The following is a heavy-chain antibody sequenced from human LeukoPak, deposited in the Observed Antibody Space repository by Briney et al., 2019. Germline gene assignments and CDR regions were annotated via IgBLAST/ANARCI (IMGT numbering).Heavy chain of an antibody. J-gene: IGHJ4*02. Sequence: ASVKVSCKASGYTFTSYGISWVRQAPGQGLEWMGGIIPIFGTANYAQKFQGRVTITADESTSTAYMELSSLRSEDTAVYYCARDLTTKYDSIEDWGQGTLVTVSS. CDR3: ARDLTTKYDSIED. CDR2: IIPIFGTA. CDR1: GYTFTSYG. D-gene: IGHD3-22*01. V-gene: IGHV1-69*13.